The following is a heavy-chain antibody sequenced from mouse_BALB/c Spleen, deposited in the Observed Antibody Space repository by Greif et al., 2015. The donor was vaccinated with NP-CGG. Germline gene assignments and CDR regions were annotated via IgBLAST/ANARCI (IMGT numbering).Heavy chain of an antibody. D-gene: IGHD1-1*01. CDR1: GFNIKDTY. CDR3: ARYDYYGSSYFDV. V-gene: IGHV14-3*02. Sequence: DVQLQESGAELVKPGASVKLSCTASGFNIKDTYMHWVKQRPEQGLEWIGRIDPANGNTKYDPKFQGKATITADTSSNTAYLQLSSLTSEDTAVYYCARYDYYGSSYFDVWGAGTTVTVSS. CDR2: IDPANGNT. J-gene: IGHJ1*01.